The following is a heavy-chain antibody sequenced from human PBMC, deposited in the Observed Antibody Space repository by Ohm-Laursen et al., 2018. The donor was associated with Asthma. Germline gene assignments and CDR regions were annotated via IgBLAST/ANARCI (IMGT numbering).Heavy chain of an antibody. V-gene: IGHV3-30-3*01. Sequence: RSLRLSCAAPGFTFDDYAMHWVRQAPGKGLEWVAVGGSYYDGGLKYYADSVNGRFTVSRDDSKNTLYLQMNSLRPDDTAVYYCARDVMEWYLPAFDFWGQGTLVTVSS. CDR3: ARDVMEWYLPAFDF. D-gene: IGHD3-3*01. CDR1: GFTFDDYA. J-gene: IGHJ4*02. CDR2: GGSYYDGGLK.